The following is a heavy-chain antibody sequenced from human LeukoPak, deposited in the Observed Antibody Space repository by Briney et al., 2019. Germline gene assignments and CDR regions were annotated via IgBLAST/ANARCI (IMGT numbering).Heavy chain of an antibody. D-gene: IGHD2-8*02. CDR1: GFTVSSNY. Sequence: PGRSLRLSCAASGFTVSSNYMSWVRQAPGKGLEWVSVIYSGDSTYYADSVKGRFTISRDNSKSTLYLQMNSLRAEDTAVYYCARDRNTGHLDYWGQGTLVTVSS. J-gene: IGHJ4*02. CDR3: ARDRNTGHLDY. CDR2: IYSGDST. V-gene: IGHV3-66*01.